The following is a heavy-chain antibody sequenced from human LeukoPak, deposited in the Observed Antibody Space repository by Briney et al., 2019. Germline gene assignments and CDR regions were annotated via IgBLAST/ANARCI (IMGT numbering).Heavy chain of an antibody. CDR2: VYHGDSDT. J-gene: IGHJ4*02. D-gene: IGHD6-19*01. Sequence: AEALKISCKGSGYRFTSCWFGWVRQMPAKGLEWRGGVYHGDSDTRYSPSFQGQVTISADKSISTAYLQWSSLKASDTAMYYCARISGYSSGWHLDYWGQGTLVTVSS. CDR1: GYRFTSCW. CDR3: ARISGYSSGWHLDY. V-gene: IGHV5-51*01.